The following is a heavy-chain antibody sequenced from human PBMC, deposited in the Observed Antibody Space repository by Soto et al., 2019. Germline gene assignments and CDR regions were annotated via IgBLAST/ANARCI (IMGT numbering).Heavy chain of an antibody. D-gene: IGHD3-22*01. V-gene: IGHV3-30-3*01. CDR2: ISYDGSNK. CDR1: GFTFSSYA. CDR3: ASDYYDSSGYYYFDY. Sequence: LKISCAASGFTFSSYAMHWVRQAPGKGLEWVAVISYDGSNKYYADSVKGRFTISRDNSKNTLYLQMNSLRAEDTAVYYCASDYYDSSGYYYFDYWGQGTLVTVSS. J-gene: IGHJ4*02.